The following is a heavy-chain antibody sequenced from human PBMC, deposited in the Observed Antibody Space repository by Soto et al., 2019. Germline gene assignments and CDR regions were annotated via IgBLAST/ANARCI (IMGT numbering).Heavy chain of an antibody. CDR1: GGTSSSYT. CDR2: IIPILGIA. Sequence: ALVKVSCKASGGTSSSYTISWVRQAPGQGLEWMGRIIPILGIANYAQKFQGRVTITADKSTSTAYMELSSLRSEDTAVYYCARVYDILTGNYWFDPWGQGTLVTVSS. J-gene: IGHJ5*02. CDR3: ARVYDILTGNYWFDP. D-gene: IGHD3-9*01. V-gene: IGHV1-69*02.